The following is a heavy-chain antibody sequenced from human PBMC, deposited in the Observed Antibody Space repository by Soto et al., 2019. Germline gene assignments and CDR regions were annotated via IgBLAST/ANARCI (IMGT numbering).Heavy chain of an antibody. D-gene: IGHD6-19*01. Sequence: EVQLLESGGGLVQPGGSLRLSGAASGFSFVNYPMNWVRRAPGRGWEGVSGLRGSGTSTYYADSVKGRFTISRDNSRDTLFLQMNSLTADDTAVYYCAKATTNGGWFNPFDSWGQGALVTVSS. V-gene: IGHV3-23*01. CDR2: LRGSGTST. J-gene: IGHJ4*02. CDR1: GFSFVNYP. CDR3: AKATTNGGWFNPFDS.